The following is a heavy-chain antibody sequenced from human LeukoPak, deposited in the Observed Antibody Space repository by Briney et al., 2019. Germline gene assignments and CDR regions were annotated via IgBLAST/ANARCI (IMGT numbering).Heavy chain of an antibody. Sequence: ASVKVSCKASGYTSTSYAMHWVRQAPGQRLEWMGWINAGNGNTKYSQKFQGRVTITRDTSASTAYMELSSLRSEDTAVYYCARNGYSSSWFDPWGQGTLVTVSS. V-gene: IGHV1-3*01. CDR2: INAGNGNT. CDR1: GYTSTSYA. CDR3: ARNGYSSSWFDP. J-gene: IGHJ5*02. D-gene: IGHD6-6*01.